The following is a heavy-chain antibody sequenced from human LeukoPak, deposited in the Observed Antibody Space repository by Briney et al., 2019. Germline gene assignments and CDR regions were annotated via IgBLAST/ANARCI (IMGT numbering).Heavy chain of an antibody. J-gene: IGHJ4*02. CDR2: IYHSGST. D-gene: IGHD3-10*01. Sequence: SETLSLTCTVSGGSISNSYYYWVWVRQPPGKGLEWIGNIYHSGSTFYNPSLKSRVTMSVDTSKNQFSLRLSSVTAADTAMFYCARWRAGYFNYWGQGTLVTVSS. CDR1: GGSISNSYYY. V-gene: IGHV4-39*01. CDR3: ARWRAGYFNY.